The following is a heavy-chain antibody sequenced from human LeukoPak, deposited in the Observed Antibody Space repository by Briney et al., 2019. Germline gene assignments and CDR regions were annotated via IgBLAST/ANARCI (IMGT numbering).Heavy chain of an antibody. D-gene: IGHD3-22*01. J-gene: IGHJ5*02. CDR1: GGSISSSSYY. CDR3: AREKGGYYDSSGGWFDP. Sequence: SETLSLTCTVSGGSISSSSYYWGWIRQPPGKGLEWIGSIYYSGSTNYNPSLKSRVTISVDTSKNQFSLKLSSVTAADTAVYYCAREKGGYYDSSGGWFDPWGQGTLVTVSS. CDR2: IYYSGST. V-gene: IGHV4-39*07.